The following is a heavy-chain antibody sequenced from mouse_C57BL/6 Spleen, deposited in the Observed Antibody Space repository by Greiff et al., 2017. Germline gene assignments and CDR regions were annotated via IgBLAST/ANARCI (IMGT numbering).Heavy chain of an antibody. V-gene: IGHV1-64*01. CDR1: GYTFTSYW. Sequence: QVQLQQPGAELVKPGASVKLSCKASGYTFTSYWMHWVKQRPGQGLEWIGMIHPNSGSTNYNEKFKSKATLTVDKSSSTAYMQLSSLTSEDSAVYYCARFPLYDGYYVGAMDYWSQGTSVTVSS. J-gene: IGHJ4*01. CDR2: IHPNSGST. CDR3: ARFPLYDGYYVGAMDY. D-gene: IGHD2-3*01.